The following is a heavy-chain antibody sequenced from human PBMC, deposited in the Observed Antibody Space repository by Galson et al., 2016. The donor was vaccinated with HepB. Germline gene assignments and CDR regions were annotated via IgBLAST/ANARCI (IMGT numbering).Heavy chain of an antibody. CDR3: ARMPLFQSGNYYFDS. CDR1: GFTFSSYT. J-gene: IGHJ4*02. D-gene: IGHD1-26*01. Sequence: SLRLSCAASGFTFSSYTMNWVRQAPGKGLEWVSYISSSSSIYYADSVKGRFTISRDNAKNSVFLQMNSLRDEDTAVYYCARMPLFQSGNYYFDSWGQGTLVTVSS. CDR2: ISSSSSI. V-gene: IGHV3-48*02.